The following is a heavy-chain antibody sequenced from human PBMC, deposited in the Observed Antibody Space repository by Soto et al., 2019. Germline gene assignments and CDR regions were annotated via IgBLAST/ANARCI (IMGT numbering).Heavy chain of an antibody. Sequence: AETLSLTCSVSGGSINYNSYYWGWIRQPPGKGLEWVGGIFYTVTTYYSPSLKDRVTISVDTSKNSFSLNLTSVTAADTAVYFCARLVVVAPVSNSWGPGTLVTASS. D-gene: IGHD2-15*01. V-gene: IGHV4-39*02. CDR1: GGSINYNSYY. CDR3: ARLVVVAPVSNS. CDR2: IFYTVTT. J-gene: IGHJ5*02.